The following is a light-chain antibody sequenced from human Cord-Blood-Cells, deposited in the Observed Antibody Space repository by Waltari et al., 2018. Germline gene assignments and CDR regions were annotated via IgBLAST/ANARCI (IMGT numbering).Light chain of an antibody. CDR2: AAS. V-gene: IGKV1-39*01. CDR3: QQSYSTPHT. Sequence: DIQMTRSPSSRSAPVGARVPITCRASQSISSYLNCYQQKPGKAPKLLIYAASSLQSGVPSRFSGSGSGTDFTLTISSLQPEDFATYYCQQSYSTPHTFGQGTKLEIK. J-gene: IGKJ2*01. CDR1: QSISSY.